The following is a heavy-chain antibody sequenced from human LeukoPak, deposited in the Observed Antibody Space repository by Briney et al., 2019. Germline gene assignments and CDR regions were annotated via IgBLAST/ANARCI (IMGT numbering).Heavy chain of an antibody. J-gene: IGHJ4*02. CDR2: INHSGST. V-gene: IGHV4-34*01. D-gene: IGHD6-19*01. CDR1: GGSFSGYY. Sequence: SETLSLTCAVYGGSFSGYYWSWIRQPPGKGLEWIGEINHSGSTNYNPSFKSRVTISVDTSKNQFSLKLSSVTAADTAVYYCALTAVAGDKIFDYWGQGTLVTVSS. CDR3: ALTAVAGDKIFDY.